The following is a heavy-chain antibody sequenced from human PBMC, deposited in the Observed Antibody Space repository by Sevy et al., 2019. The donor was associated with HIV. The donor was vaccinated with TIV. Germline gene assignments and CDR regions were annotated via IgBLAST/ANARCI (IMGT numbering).Heavy chain of an antibody. J-gene: IGHJ6*03. D-gene: IGHD3-10*01. CDR1: GYTFTSYG. V-gene: IGHV1-18*01. CDR3: ARDRRWFGELFGYYYMDV. Sequence: ASVKVSCKASGYTFTSYGISWVRQAPGQGLEWMGWISAYNGNTNYAQKLQGRVTMTTDTSTSTAYMELRSLGSDDTAVYYCARDRRWFGELFGYYYMDVWGKGTTVTVSS. CDR2: ISAYNGNT.